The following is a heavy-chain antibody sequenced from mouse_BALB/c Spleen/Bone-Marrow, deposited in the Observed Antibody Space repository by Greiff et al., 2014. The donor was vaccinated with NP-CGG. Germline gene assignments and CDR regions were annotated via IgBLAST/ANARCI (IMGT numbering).Heavy chain of an antibody. CDR3: TRSGTLGAMDY. V-gene: IGHV5-17*02. CDR1: GFTFSSFG. J-gene: IGHJ4*01. CDR2: ISSGSSTI. D-gene: IGHD3-3*01. Sequence: EVQRVESGGGLVQPGGSWKLSCAASGFTFSSFGMHWVRQAPEKGLEWVAYISSGSSTIYYADTMKGRFTISRDNPKNTLFLQMTSLRSEDTAMYYCTRSGTLGAMDYWGQGTSVTVSS.